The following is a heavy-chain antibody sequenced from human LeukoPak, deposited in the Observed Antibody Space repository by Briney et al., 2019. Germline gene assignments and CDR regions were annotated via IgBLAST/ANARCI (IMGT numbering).Heavy chain of an antibody. CDR3: ARDWGAVLRYFDWSRRFYNWFDP. Sequence: GASVKVSCKASGYTFTSYAMNWVRQAPGQGLEWMGWINTNTGNPTYAPGFTGRFVFSLDTSVSTAYLQISSLKAEDTAVYYCARDWGAVLRYFDWSRRFYNWFDPWGQGTLVTVSS. J-gene: IGHJ5*02. CDR2: INTNTGNP. V-gene: IGHV7-4-1*02. CDR1: GYTFTSYA. D-gene: IGHD3-9*01.